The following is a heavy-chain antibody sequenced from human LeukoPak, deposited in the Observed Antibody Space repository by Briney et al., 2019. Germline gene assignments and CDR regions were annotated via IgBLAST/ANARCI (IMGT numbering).Heavy chain of an antibody. CDR3: ARERGYTYGAAFDY. V-gene: IGHV3-11*01. CDR2: ISSSGNTI. Sequence: PGGSLRLSCAASGFIFSDYYMSWIRQAPGKGLEWVSYISSSGNTIYYADSVKGRFPISRDNAKNSLYLQMNSLRAEDTAVYYCARERGYTYGAAFDYWGQGTLVTVSS. J-gene: IGHJ4*02. D-gene: IGHD5-18*01. CDR1: GFIFSDYY.